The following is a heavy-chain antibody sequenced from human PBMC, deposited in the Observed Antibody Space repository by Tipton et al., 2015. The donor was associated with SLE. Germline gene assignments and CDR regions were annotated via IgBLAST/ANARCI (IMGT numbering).Heavy chain of an antibody. CDR3: ARAGYSSSWYAEYFQH. Sequence: SLRLSCEASGFIFRSYGMHWVRQAPGKGLEWVAVISYDGSNKYYADSVKGRFTISRDNSKNTLYLQMNSLRAEDTAVYYCARAGYSSSWYAEYFQHWGQGTLVTVSS. CDR1: GFIFRSYG. D-gene: IGHD6-13*01. J-gene: IGHJ1*01. V-gene: IGHV3-30*03. CDR2: ISYDGSNK.